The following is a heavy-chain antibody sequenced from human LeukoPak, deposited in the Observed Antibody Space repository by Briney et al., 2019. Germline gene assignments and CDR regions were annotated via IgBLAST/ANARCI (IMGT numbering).Heavy chain of an antibody. Sequence: SETLSLTCTVSGGSISSYYWSWIRQPPGKGLEWIGYIYYSGSTNYNPSLKSRVTISVDTSKNQFSLKLSSVTAADTAVYYCARGLNTAMVILDYWGQGTLVTVSS. CDR1: GGSISSYY. V-gene: IGHV4-59*01. CDR3: ARGLNTAMVILDY. J-gene: IGHJ4*02. CDR2: IYYSGST. D-gene: IGHD5-18*01.